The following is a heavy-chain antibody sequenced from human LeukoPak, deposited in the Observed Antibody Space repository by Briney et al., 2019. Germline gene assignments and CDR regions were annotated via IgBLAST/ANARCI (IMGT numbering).Heavy chain of an antibody. CDR2: VSAYNGNT. Sequence: ASVKVSCKASGYTFTSYGISWVRQAPGQGLGWMGWVSAYNGNTNYAQKLQGRVTMTTDTSTSTAYMELRSLRSDDTAVYYCARDWLGYCSSTSCGNWFDPWGQGTLVTVSS. J-gene: IGHJ5*02. D-gene: IGHD2-2*01. V-gene: IGHV1-18*04. CDR3: ARDWLGYCSSTSCGNWFDP. CDR1: GYTFTSYG.